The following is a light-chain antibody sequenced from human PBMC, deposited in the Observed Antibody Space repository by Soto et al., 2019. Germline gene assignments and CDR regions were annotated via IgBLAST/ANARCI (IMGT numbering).Light chain of an antibody. J-gene: IGLJ2*01. V-gene: IGLV1-40*01. Sequence: QSVLTQPPSVSGAPGQRVTISCTGSSSNIGAGYDVHWYQQLPGTAPKLLIYGNSNRPSGVPDRFSGSKSGNSASLAITGLQAEDEADYYCQSYDSSLSPVVFGGGTKLTVL. CDR3: QSYDSSLSPVV. CDR1: SSNIGAGYD. CDR2: GNS.